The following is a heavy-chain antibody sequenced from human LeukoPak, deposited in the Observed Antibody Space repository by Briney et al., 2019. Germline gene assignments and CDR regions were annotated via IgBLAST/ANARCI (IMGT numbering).Heavy chain of an antibody. D-gene: IGHD5-18*01. Sequence: GRSLRLSCAASGFTFSSYGMPWVRQAPGKGLEWVAVISYDGSNKYYADSVKGRFTISRDNSKNTLYLQMNSLRAEDTAVYYCAKDTSAMAYYYYGMDVWGQGTTVTVSS. J-gene: IGHJ6*02. CDR3: AKDTSAMAYYYYGMDV. V-gene: IGHV3-30*18. CDR1: GFTFSSYG. CDR2: ISYDGSNK.